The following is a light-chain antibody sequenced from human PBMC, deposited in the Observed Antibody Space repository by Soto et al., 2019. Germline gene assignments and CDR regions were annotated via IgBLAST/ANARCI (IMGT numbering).Light chain of an antibody. CDR1: QGISSY. V-gene: IGKV1-9*01. Sequence: DIQLTQSPSFLSASVGDRVTITCRASQGISSYLAWYQQKPGKAPNLLIYAASTLQSGVPSRFSRSRYGTELTLTISSLQPEDFATYYCQQLNDYPLTFGGGTKVEIK. CDR3: QQLNDYPLT. CDR2: AAS. J-gene: IGKJ4*01.